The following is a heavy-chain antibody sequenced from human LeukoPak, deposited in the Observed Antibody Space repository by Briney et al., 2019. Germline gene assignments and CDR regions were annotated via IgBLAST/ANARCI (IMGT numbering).Heavy chain of an antibody. D-gene: IGHD1-26*01. J-gene: IGHJ4*02. CDR1: GGSISSSSYY. CDR2: MYYRGST. Sequence: SETLSLTCTVSGGSISSSSYYWGWIRQPPGKGLEWIGSMYYRGSTYHNPSLKSRVTISVDTSKNQFFLKLSSVTAADTAVYYCATTTIRLGYWGQGTLVTVSS. V-gene: IGHV4-39*07. CDR3: ATTTIRLGY.